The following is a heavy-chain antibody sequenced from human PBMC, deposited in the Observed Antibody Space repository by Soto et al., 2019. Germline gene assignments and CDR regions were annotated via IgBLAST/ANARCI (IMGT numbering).Heavy chain of an antibody. V-gene: IGHV3-23*01. CDR2: ISGSGGST. Sequence: GGSLRLSCAASGFTFSSYAMSWVRQAPGKGLEWVSAISGSGGSTYYADSVKGRFTISRDNSKNTLYLQMNSLRAEDTAVYYCARDLGYYDSSGYFDYWGQGTLVTVSS. CDR1: GFTFSSYA. CDR3: ARDLGYYDSSGYFDY. J-gene: IGHJ4*02. D-gene: IGHD3-22*01.